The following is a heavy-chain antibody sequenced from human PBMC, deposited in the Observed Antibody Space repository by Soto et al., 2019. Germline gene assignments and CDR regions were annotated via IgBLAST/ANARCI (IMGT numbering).Heavy chain of an antibody. J-gene: IGHJ4*02. CDR2: ISYDGSNK. CDR3: ARDSILYYGSGSYYGSSWYFDY. V-gene: IGHV3-30-3*01. Sequence: QVQLVESGGGMVQPGRSLRLSCAASGFTFSSYAMHWVRQAPGKGLEWVAVISYDGSNKYYADSVKGRFTISRDNSKNTLYLQMNSLRAEDTAVYYCARDSILYYGSGSYYGSSWYFDYWGQGTLVTVSS. CDR1: GFTFSSYA. D-gene: IGHD3-10*01.